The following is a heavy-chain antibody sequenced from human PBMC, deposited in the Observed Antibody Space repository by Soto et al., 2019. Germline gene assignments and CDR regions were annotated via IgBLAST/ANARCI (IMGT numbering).Heavy chain of an antibody. Sequence: EVRVVESGGGLVQPGGSLRLSCAASGFTISDHFIDWVRQAPGKGLEWVGRTKNIGNNYATEYAASVKGRFTISRDDSRNSVYLYMNRLKSEDTAVYFCARGGNEYRYWGQGTLVTVSS. CDR3: ARGGNEYRY. J-gene: IGHJ4*02. CDR1: GFTISDHF. V-gene: IGHV3-72*01. D-gene: IGHD5-12*01. CDR2: TKNIGNNYAT.